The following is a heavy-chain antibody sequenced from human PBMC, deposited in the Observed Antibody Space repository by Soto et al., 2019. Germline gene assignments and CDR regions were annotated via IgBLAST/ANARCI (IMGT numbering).Heavy chain of an antibody. CDR2: INGGSSAI. V-gene: IGHV3-48*02. Sequence: PGGSLRLSCAASGFTFSSYSVNWFRQAPGKGLEWVSYINGGSSAIHYADSVKGRFTISRDNAKNSLYLQMNSPRDEDTAVYYCARDIHYDGSAYYHALDYWGQGALVTVSS. CDR1: GFTFSSYS. D-gene: IGHD3-22*01. CDR3: ARDIHYDGSAYYHALDY. J-gene: IGHJ4*02.